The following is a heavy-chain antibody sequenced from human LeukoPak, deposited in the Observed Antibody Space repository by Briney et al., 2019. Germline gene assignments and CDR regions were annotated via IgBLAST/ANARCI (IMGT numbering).Heavy chain of an antibody. CDR1: GGSITSHSYY. Sequence: SETLSLTCSVSGGSITSHSYYWAWIRQPPGKGLTWIGTIYQNGSTYYNPSLKSRVTMSIDMSKNQFSLKLSSVTAADTAVYYCARGNKWMINKRFDYWGQGNLVTVSS. CDR2: IYQNGST. D-gene: IGHD3-22*01. V-gene: IGHV4-39*07. J-gene: IGHJ4*02. CDR3: ARGNKWMINKRFDY.